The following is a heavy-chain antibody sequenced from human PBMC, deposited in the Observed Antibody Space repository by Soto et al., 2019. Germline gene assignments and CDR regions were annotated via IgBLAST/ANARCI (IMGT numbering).Heavy chain of an antibody. CDR3: ARLGLQYGSGSYYIDY. J-gene: IGHJ4*02. CDR2: IYYGGST. CDR1: GGSISSGGYY. Sequence: QVQLQESGPGLVKPSQTLSLICTVSGGSISSGGYYWSWIRQHPGKGLEWIGYIYYGGSTYYNPSLKSRVTISVDTSKNQFSLKLSSVTAADTAVYYCARLGLQYGSGSYYIDYWGQGTLVTVSS. D-gene: IGHD3-10*01. V-gene: IGHV4-31*03.